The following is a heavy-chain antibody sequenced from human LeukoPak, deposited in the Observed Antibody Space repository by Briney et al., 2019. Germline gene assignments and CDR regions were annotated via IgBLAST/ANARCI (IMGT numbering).Heavy chain of an antibody. CDR3: ARGRDGSQSPIDY. J-gene: IGHJ4*02. CDR2: ISSSSSYI. CDR1: GFTFSNYN. V-gene: IGHV3-21*01. D-gene: IGHD5-24*01. Sequence: GGSLRLSCAASGFTFSNYNMNWVRQAPGKGLEWVSSISSSSSYIYYADSLRGRFTISRDNAENSLYLQMISLRAEDTAVYYCARGRDGSQSPIDYWGQGTLVTVPS.